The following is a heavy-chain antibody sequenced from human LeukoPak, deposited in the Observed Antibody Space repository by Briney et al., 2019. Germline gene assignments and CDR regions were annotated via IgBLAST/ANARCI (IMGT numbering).Heavy chain of an antibody. J-gene: IGHJ4*02. CDR2: IHYTGST. D-gene: IGHD3-10*01. Sequence: SETLSLTCSVSGVSIFTYYWNWIRQPPGKGLEWIGYIHYTGSTSYNPSLKSRATISVDTSKSQFSLTLTSATAADTAVYYCATGRSIRYFDYWGQGTPLTVSS. CDR1: GVSIFTYY. V-gene: IGHV4-59*08. CDR3: ATGRSIRYFDY.